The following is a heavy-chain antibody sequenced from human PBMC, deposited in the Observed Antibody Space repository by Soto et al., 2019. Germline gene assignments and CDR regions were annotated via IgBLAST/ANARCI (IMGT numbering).Heavy chain of an antibody. CDR2: LSGRTT. Sequence: LGGSLRLSCAASGFSFTSYSMIWVRQAPGKGLEWVSYLSGRTTYYADSVKGRFTISRDNSKNIVYLQMNSLRVEDTAVYYCAKDRAPDGVYSFDYWGQGALVTVSS. V-gene: IGHV3-23*01. CDR1: GFSFTSYS. CDR3: AKDRAPDGVYSFDY. J-gene: IGHJ4*02. D-gene: IGHD2-8*01.